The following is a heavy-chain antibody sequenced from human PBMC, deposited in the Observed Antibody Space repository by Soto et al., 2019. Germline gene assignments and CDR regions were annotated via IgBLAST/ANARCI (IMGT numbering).Heavy chain of an antibody. V-gene: IGHV4-39*01. J-gene: IGHJ5*02. CDR3: AGQTFTIAAASYGRSNWFDP. Sequence: SETLSLTCTVSGGSITSSSHLWGWVRQPPGKGRQWIGTIYFTGNTYYTPSLKSRLTMSIDTSKNEFSLRLNSVTAADTAVYYCAGQTFTIAAASYGRSNWFDPWGPGTLVTVSS. CDR1: GGSITSSSHL. CDR2: IYFTGNT. D-gene: IGHD6-25*01.